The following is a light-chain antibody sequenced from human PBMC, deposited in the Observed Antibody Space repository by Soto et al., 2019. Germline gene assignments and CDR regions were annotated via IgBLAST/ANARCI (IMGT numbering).Light chain of an antibody. Sequence: EIVMTQSPATLSASPGERVTLSCRASQSVSGNLAWYQQKPGQAPRLLILDASTRATGIPARFSGSGSGTDFTLTISSLQSEYFAVYYCQQYDNWPPWTFGQGTRVEIK. CDR2: DAS. CDR3: QQYDNWPPWT. V-gene: IGKV3-15*01. J-gene: IGKJ1*01. CDR1: QSVSGN.